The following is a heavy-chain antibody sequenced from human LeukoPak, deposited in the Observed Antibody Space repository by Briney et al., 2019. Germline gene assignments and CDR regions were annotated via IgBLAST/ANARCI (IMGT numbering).Heavy chain of an antibody. J-gene: IGHJ5*02. CDR3: ASLLWFGDYWFDP. CDR1: GGTFSSYA. Sequence: GASVKVSCKASGGTFSSYAISWVRQAPGQGLEWMGGFIPIFGTANYAQKFQGRVTITADESTSTAYMELSSLRSEDTAVYYCASLLWFGDYWFDPWGQGTLVTVSS. CDR2: FIPIFGTA. D-gene: IGHD3-10*01. V-gene: IGHV1-69*13.